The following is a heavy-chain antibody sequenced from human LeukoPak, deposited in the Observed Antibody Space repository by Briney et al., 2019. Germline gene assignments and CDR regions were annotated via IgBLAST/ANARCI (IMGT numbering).Heavy chain of an antibody. D-gene: IGHD3-9*01. CDR1: GGTFSSYA. Sequence: AASVKVSCKASGGTFSSYAISWVRQAPGQGPEWMGGIIPIFGTANYAQKFQGRVTITADKSTSTAYMELSSLRSENTAVYYCARDGLYDTPPVWGKGTTVTVSS. CDR3: ARDGLYDTPPV. V-gene: IGHV1-69*06. J-gene: IGHJ6*04. CDR2: IIPIFGTA.